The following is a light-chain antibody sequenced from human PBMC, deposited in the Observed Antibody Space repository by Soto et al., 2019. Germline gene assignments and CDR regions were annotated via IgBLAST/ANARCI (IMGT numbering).Light chain of an antibody. Sequence: EIVLTQSPATLSLSPGERATLSCRASQCVSSYLAWYQQKPGQAPRLLIYDASNRATGIPARFSGSGSGTDFTLTISSLEPEDFAVYYCHQRSNWPRAFGGGTKVEIK. J-gene: IGKJ4*01. CDR2: DAS. CDR1: QCVSSY. CDR3: HQRSNWPRA. V-gene: IGKV3-11*01.